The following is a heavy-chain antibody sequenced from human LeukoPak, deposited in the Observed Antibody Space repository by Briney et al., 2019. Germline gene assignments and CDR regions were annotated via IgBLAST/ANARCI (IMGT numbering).Heavy chain of an antibody. CDR2: ISGTGGNT. J-gene: IGHJ4*02. CDR1: GFTFSSYA. D-gene: IGHD3-22*01. Sequence: TGGSLRLSCSASGFTFSSYAMSWVRQGPGKGLEWVSGISGTGGNTYYADSVKGRFTISRDNSKNTLYLQMNSLRAEDTVVYYCASDTYYYDSSGYIVASYWGQGTLVTVSS. CDR3: ASDTYYYDSSGYIVASY. V-gene: IGHV3-23*01.